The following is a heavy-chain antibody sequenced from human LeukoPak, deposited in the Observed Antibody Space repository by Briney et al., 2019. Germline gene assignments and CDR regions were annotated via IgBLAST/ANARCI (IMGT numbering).Heavy chain of an antibody. D-gene: IGHD1-26*01. J-gene: IGHJ4*02. V-gene: IGHV3-23*01. CDR1: GFTFSSYA. CDR3: AKEPSGSYLYYFDY. Sequence: GGSLRLSCSASGFTFSSYAMSWVRLAPGKGLEWVSAISGSGGSTYYADSVKGRFTISRDNSKNTLYLQMNSLRAEDTAVYYCAKEPSGSYLYYFDYWGQGTLVTVSS. CDR2: ISGSGGST.